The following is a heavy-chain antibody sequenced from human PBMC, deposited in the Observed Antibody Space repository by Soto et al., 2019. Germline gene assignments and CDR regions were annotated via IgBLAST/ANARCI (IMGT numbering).Heavy chain of an antibody. Sequence: EVQLAESGGDLVEPGGSLRLSCAASGFTFKTAWMNWVRQSPGKGLEWVGRIKSENDGGIIDYAAPVKGRFIISRDDSKNTVYLEMNSLNTEDTAVYYCSADSPAWGAYSFDYWGQGSLVTVSS. CDR1: GFTFKTAW. D-gene: IGHD3-16*01. CDR3: SADSPAWGAYSFDY. CDR2: IKSENDGGII. J-gene: IGHJ4*02. V-gene: IGHV3-15*07.